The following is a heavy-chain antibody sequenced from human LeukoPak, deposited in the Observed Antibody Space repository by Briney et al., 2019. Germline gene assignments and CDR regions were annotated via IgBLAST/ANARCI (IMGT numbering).Heavy chain of an antibody. D-gene: IGHD3-10*01. CDR1: GFTFIDYS. V-gene: IGHV3-21*01. CDR2: ISSSSSYI. J-gene: IGHJ3*02. CDR3: ARLRDYFTHAFDI. Sequence: SGGSLRLSCAASGFTFIDYSVNWVRQAPGKGLEWVSSISSSSSYIFYADSLKGRFTISRDNAKNSPYLQMNSLRAEDTAVYYCARLRDYFTHAFDIWGRGTMVTVSS.